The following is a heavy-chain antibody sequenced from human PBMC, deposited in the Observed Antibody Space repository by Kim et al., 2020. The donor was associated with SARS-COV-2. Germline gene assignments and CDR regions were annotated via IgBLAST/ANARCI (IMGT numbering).Heavy chain of an antibody. V-gene: IGHV3-66*01. Sequence: GDKTYYGESVKGRLTISRDNSKNTLYLQMSSLRVEDTAVYYCATNLAAAGVVWGQGTLVTVSS. J-gene: IGHJ4*02. D-gene: IGHD6-13*01. CDR2: GDKT. CDR3: ATNLAAAGVV.